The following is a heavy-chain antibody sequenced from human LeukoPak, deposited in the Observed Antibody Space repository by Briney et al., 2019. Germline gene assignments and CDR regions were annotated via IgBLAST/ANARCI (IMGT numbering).Heavy chain of an antibody. CDR2: ISGSGGST. V-gene: IGHV3-23*01. D-gene: IGHD3-10*01. J-gene: IGHJ4*02. CDR3: AKGLYGSGSYDY. Sequence: GGSLRLSCAASGFTFSSYAMSWVRQAPGKGLEWVSAISGSGGSTYYADSVKGRFTISRDNSKNTLYLQMNSLRAEDTAAYYCAKGLYGSGSYDYWGQGTLVTVSS. CDR1: GFTFSSYA.